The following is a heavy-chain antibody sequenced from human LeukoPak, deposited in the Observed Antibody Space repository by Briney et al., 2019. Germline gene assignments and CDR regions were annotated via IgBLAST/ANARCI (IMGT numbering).Heavy chain of an antibody. Sequence: GASVKVSCKASGYTFTAYYIHWVRQAPGQGLEWMGWINPNSGGTNSAQKFQGRVTVTRDTSISTAYMELSRLRSDDTAVYYCVLTHRDCTSPICYTKYAFHMWGQGTMVTVSS. J-gene: IGHJ3*02. CDR1: GYTFTAYY. CDR2: INPNSGGT. V-gene: IGHV1-2*02. CDR3: VLTHRDCTSPICYTKYAFHM. D-gene: IGHD2-2*02.